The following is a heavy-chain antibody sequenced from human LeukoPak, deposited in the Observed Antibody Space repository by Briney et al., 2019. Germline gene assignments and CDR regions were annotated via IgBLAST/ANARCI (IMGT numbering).Heavy chain of an antibody. CDR1: GGSISSYY. CDR3: ARGPYEDIVVVPAGQLFDP. Sequence: SETLSLTCTVSGGSISSYYWSWIRQPAGKGLEWIGRIYTSGSTNYNPSLKSRVTMSVDTSKNQFSLKLSSVTAADTAVYYCARGPYEDIVVVPAGQLFDPWGQGTLVTVSS. D-gene: IGHD2-2*01. J-gene: IGHJ5*02. CDR2: IYTSGST. V-gene: IGHV4-4*07.